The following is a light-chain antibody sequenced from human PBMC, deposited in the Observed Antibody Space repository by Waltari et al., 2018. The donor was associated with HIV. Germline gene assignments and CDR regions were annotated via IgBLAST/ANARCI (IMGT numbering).Light chain of an antibody. CDR1: QSIGSY. V-gene: IGKV3-11*01. CDR3: QQRTPVA. J-gene: IGKJ5*01. Sequence: EIVLTQSPATLSLSPGQRATLSCRASQSIGSYFAWYQQKPGQAPRLLIFDASNKATGTPARFSGSGSGTDFTLTISSLEAEDFAVYYCQQRTPVAFGQGTRLEIK. CDR2: DAS.